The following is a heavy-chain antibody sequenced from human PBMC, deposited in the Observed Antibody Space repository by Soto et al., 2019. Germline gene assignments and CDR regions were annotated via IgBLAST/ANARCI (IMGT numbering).Heavy chain of an antibody. J-gene: IGHJ2*01. V-gene: IGHV3-74*01. Sequence: EVQLVESGGGLVQPGGSLRLSCAASGFILRSYWMHWVRQAPGKGVVWVSHITNDGTGTTYADSVKGRFTISRDNAKSTLYLQMNSLRADDTAIYYCARGMQGSRYFDVWGRGTLVTVSS. CDR2: ITNDGTGT. CDR3: ARGMQGSRYFDV. CDR1: GFILRSYW.